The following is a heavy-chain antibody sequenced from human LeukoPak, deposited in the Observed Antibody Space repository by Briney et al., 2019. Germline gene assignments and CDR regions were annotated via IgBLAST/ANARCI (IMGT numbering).Heavy chain of an antibody. Sequence: SVKVSCKASGYTFTSYGISWVRQAPGQGLEWMGGIIPIFGTANYAQKFQGRVTITADESTSTAYMELSSLRSGDTAVYYCARDRGYSYVDYWGQGTLVTVSS. CDR3: ARDRGYSYVDY. CDR2: IIPIFGTA. V-gene: IGHV1-69*13. CDR1: GYTFTSYG. D-gene: IGHD5-18*01. J-gene: IGHJ4*02.